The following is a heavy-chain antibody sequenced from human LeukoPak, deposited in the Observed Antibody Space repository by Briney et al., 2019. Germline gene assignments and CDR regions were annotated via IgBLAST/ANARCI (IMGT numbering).Heavy chain of an antibody. Sequence: PGGSLRLSCAASGFTFSSIAMTWVRQAPGKGLEWVSTIRSNGDTTYNADSVKGRFTISRDNSKNTLYLQLNSLRAEDTAIYYCAKGQELDDGVFDSWGQGTLVTVSS. CDR3: AKGQELDDGVFDS. CDR2: IRSNGDTT. CDR1: GFTFSSIA. D-gene: IGHD1-1*01. V-gene: IGHV3-23*01. J-gene: IGHJ4*02.